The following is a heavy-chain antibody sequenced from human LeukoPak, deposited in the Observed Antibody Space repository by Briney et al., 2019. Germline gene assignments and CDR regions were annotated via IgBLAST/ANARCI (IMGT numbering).Heavy chain of an antibody. CDR2: IYTSGST. D-gene: IGHD3-22*01. CDR3: ARDTYYYDSSGQNPPFDY. Sequence: SETLSLTCTVSGGSISSYYWSWIRQPAGKGLEWIGRIYTSGSTNYNPSLKSRVTMSVDTSKNQFSLKLSSVTAADTAVYYCARDTYYYDSSGQNPPFDYWGQGTLVTVPS. V-gene: IGHV4-4*07. CDR1: GGSISSYY. J-gene: IGHJ4*02.